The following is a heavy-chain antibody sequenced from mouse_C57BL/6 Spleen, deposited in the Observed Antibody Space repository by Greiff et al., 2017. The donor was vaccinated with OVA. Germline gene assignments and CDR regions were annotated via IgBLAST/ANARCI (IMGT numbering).Heavy chain of an antibody. D-gene: IGHD1-1*01. J-gene: IGHJ2*01. Sequence: QVQLKESGPELVKPGASVKISCKASGYAFSSSWMNWVKQRPGKGLEWIGRIYPGDGDTNYNGKFKGKATLTADKSSSTAYMQLSSLTSEDSAVYFCARGGYGSGFDYWGQGTTLTVSS. CDR1: GYAFSSSW. V-gene: IGHV1-82*01. CDR2: IYPGDGDT. CDR3: ARGGYGSGFDY.